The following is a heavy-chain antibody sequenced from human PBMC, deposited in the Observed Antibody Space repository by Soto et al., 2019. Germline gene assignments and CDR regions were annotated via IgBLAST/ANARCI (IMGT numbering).Heavy chain of an antibody. J-gene: IGHJ3*02. CDR1: GYTFTSSW. D-gene: IGHD6-19*01. V-gene: IGHV5-10-1*01. Sequence: GESLKISCKGSGYTFTSSWISWVRQMPGRGLEWIGKIDPRDSYTKYSPSFQDHVTISADKSISTAYLQWSSLKASDTAMYFCARPGYSSGGSAFEIWGQGTVVTVSS. CDR3: ARPGYSSGGSAFEI. CDR2: IDPRDSYT.